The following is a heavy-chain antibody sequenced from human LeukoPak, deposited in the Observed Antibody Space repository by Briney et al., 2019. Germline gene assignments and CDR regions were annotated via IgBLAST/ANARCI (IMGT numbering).Heavy chain of an antibody. D-gene: IGHD2-2*01. V-gene: IGHV3-11*01. J-gene: IGHJ4*02. CDR2: ISSSGSTI. Sequence: PGGSLRLSCAASGFTFSDYYMSWIRQAPGKGLEWVSYISSSGSTIHYADSVKGRFTISRDNAKNSLYLQMNSLRAEDTAVYYCASYLCSSTSCQGASFDYWGQGTLVTVSS. CDR3: ASYLCSSTSCQGASFDY. CDR1: GFTFSDYY.